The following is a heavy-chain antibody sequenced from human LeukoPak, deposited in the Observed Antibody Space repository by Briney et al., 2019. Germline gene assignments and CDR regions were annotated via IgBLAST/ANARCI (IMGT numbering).Heavy chain of an antibody. V-gene: IGHV1-24*01. CDR1: GYTLTELS. D-gene: IGHD3-9*01. Sequence: AASVKVSCKVSGYTLTELSMHWVRQAPGKGLEWMGGFDPEDGETIYAQKFQGRVTMTEDTSTDTAYMELSSLRSEDTAVYYCATVGRYFNWFDPWGQGTLVTVSS. CDR3: ATVGRYFNWFDP. CDR2: FDPEDGET. J-gene: IGHJ5*02.